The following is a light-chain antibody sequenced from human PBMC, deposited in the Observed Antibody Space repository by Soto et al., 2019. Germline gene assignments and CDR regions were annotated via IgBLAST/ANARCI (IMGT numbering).Light chain of an antibody. CDR1: ISDVGGYNY. Sequence: QSVLTHPASVSRSPGQSFTISFTGTISDVGGYNYVSWYQQHPGKAPKLMIYEVSNRPSGVSNSFSGSKSGKTASLTISWLQAEDEADYYCSSYTSSSRVFGTGTKVPVL. J-gene: IGLJ1*01. V-gene: IGLV2-14*01. CDR2: EVS. CDR3: SSYTSSSRV.